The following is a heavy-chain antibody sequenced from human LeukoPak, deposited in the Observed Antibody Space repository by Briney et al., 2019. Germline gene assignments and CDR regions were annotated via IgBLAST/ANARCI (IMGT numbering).Heavy chain of an antibody. CDR1: GGSFSSYT. CDR3: ARQKYLRGPDVEYFDY. V-gene: IGHV3-21*01. D-gene: IGHD5/OR15-5a*01. CDR2: ISSGSSYI. Sequence: ETLSLTCAVYGGSFSSYTMNWVRQAPGKGLEWVSIISSGSSYIHYADSVKGRFTISRDNAKNSLYLQMNSLRAEDTAVYYCARQKYLRGPDVEYFDYWGQGTLVTVSS. J-gene: IGHJ4*02.